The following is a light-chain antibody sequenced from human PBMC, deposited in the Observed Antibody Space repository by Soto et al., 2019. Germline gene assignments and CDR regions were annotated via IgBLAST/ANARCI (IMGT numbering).Light chain of an antibody. CDR2: GVS. CDR3: QQSYSSPTT. Sequence: MTQSPATLSVSVGDRVTITCRASQSIGKHLNWYQQKPGKAPKFLVYGVSKLQSGVPSRFTGSGSGTDFTLTVNDLQPEDFATYYCQQSYSSPTTFGQGTRLENK. CDR1: QSIGKH. J-gene: IGKJ5*01. V-gene: IGKV1-39*01.